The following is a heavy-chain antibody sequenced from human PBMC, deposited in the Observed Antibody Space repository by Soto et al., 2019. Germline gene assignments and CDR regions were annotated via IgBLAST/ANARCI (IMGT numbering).Heavy chain of an antibody. CDR2: IDWDGDT. CDR3: GRILGYCVSTSCYDDFDY. V-gene: IGHV2-70*11. Sequence: TLSLTCTVSGGSISSYYWSWIRQPPGKALEWLARIDWDGDTYYNASLKNRLTISKDTSKNQVVLTMTNVDPVDTGTYYCGRILGYCVSTSCYDDFDYWGQGTLVTVSS. J-gene: IGHJ4*02. D-gene: IGHD2-2*01. CDR1: GGSISSYY.